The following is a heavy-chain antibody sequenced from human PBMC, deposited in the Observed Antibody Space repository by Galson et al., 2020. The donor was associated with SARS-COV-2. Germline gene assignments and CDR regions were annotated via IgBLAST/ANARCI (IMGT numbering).Heavy chain of an antibody. J-gene: IGHJ5*02. V-gene: IGHV4-59*08. Sequence: ASETLSLTCTVSGGSISSYYWSWIRQPPGKGLEWIGDIYYSGSTNYNPSLKSRVTISVDTSKNQFSLKLSSVTAADTAVYYCARLDYGDYWGWFDPWGQGTLVTVSS. CDR3: ARLDYGDYWGWFDP. CDR2: IYYSGST. CDR1: GGSISSYY. D-gene: IGHD4-17*01.